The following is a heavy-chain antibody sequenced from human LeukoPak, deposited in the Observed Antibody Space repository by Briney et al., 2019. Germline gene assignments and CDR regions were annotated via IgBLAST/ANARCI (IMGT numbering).Heavy chain of an antibody. CDR2: INQDGSEK. CDR3: ARYYYYYMDV. J-gene: IGHJ6*03. V-gene: IGHV3-7*01. CDR1: GFTFGDYA. Sequence: GGSLRLSCTTSGFTFGDYAMSWVRQAPGQGLEWVANINQDGSEKYSVDSVKGRFTISRDNVKNSLYLQMNSLRVEDTAVYYCARYYYYYMDVWGKGTTVTVSS.